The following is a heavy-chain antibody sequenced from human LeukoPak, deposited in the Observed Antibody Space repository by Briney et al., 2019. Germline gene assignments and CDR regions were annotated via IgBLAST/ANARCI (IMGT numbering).Heavy chain of an antibody. CDR2: IIPILGIA. CDR1: GGTFSSYA. CDR3: ARGRLGELSYLDY. D-gene: IGHD3-16*02. J-gene: IGHJ4*02. Sequence: ASVKVSCKASGGTFSSYAISWVRQAPGQGLEWMGRIIPILGIANYAQKFQGRVTTTADKSTSTAYMELSSLRSEDTAVYYCARGRLGELSYLDYWGQGTLVTVSS. V-gene: IGHV1-69*04.